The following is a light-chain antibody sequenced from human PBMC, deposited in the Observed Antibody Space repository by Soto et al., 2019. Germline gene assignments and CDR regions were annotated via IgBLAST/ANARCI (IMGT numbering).Light chain of an antibody. CDR3: CSYAGSSTSL. V-gene: IGLV2-23*02. CDR1: SSDVGSYNL. J-gene: IGLJ3*02. CDR2: EVN. Sequence: QSALTQPASVSGSPGQSITISCTGTSSDVGSYNLVSWYQQPPGKAPKLMIYEVNKRPSGVSNHFSGSKSGNTASLTISGIQAEDEADYYCCSYAGSSTSLFGGGTQLTVL.